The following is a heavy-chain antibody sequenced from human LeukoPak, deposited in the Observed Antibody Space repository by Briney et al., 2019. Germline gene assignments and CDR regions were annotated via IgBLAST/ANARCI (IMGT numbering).Heavy chain of an antibody. Sequence: HPGGSLRLSCAASGFSVSSNYMSWVRQAPGKGLEWVSVIYTGDSTDYADPVKGRFTVSRDNSKNTMYLQMNSLKTEDTALYYCARQRDGYNSDPFDIWGQGTMVTVFS. V-gene: IGHV3-66*02. D-gene: IGHD5-24*01. CDR3: ARQRDGYNSDPFDI. CDR2: IYTGDST. J-gene: IGHJ3*02. CDR1: GFSVSSNY.